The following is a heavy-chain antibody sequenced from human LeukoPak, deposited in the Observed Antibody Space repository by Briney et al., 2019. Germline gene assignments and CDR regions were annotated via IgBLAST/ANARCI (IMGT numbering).Heavy chain of an antibody. Sequence: ASVKVSCKASGYTFTGYYMHWVRQAPGQGLEWMGRIIPIFGTANYAQKFQGRVTITTDESTSTAYMELSSLRSEDTAVYYCASTREMATISGFDYWGQGTLVTVSS. J-gene: IGHJ4*02. V-gene: IGHV1-69*05. CDR1: GYTFTGYY. D-gene: IGHD5-24*01. CDR3: ASTREMATISGFDY. CDR2: IIPIFGTA.